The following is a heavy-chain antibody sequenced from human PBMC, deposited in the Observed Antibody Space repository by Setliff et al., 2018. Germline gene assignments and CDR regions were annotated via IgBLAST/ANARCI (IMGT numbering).Heavy chain of an antibody. Sequence: ASVKVSCKASGYTFTSYDINWVRQATGQGLEWMGWMNPNSGNTGYAQKLQGRVTMTRNTSISTAYMELSSLRSEDTAVYYCARLYYDYVWGSYRLYYYYGMDVWGQGTTVTVSS. D-gene: IGHD3-16*02. J-gene: IGHJ6*02. CDR1: GYTFTSYD. CDR3: ARLYYDYVWGSYRLYYYYGMDV. CDR2: MNPNSGNT. V-gene: IGHV1-8*02.